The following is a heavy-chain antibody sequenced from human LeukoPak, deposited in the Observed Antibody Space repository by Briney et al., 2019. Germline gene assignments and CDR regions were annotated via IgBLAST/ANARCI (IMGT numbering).Heavy chain of an antibody. J-gene: IGHJ4*02. CDR2: ISWDGGST. CDR3: AKDGVGGWPYCFDY. D-gene: IGHD6-19*01. Sequence: GGSLRLSCAASGFTFDDYTMHWVRQAPGKGLEWVSLISWDGGSTYYADSVKGRFTISRDNSKNSLYLQMNSLRTEDTALYYCAKDGVGGWPYCFDYWGRGTLVTVSS. CDR1: GFTFDDYT. V-gene: IGHV3-43*01.